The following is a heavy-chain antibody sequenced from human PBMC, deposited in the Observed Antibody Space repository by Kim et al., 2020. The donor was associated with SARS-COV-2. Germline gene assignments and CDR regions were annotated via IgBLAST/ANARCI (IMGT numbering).Heavy chain of an antibody. Sequence: GGSLRLSCAASGFTVSNNYMTWVRQAPGKGLEWVSGIYSGGSTYYADSVEGRFTISRDSSKNTLYLQMNSLRVEDTAVYYCAKRLAYSSGWYVFDHWGQGTLVTVAS. D-gene: IGHD6-19*01. CDR2: IYSGGST. J-gene: IGHJ4*02. CDR1: GFTVSNNY. V-gene: IGHV3-66*01. CDR3: AKRLAYSSGWYVFDH.